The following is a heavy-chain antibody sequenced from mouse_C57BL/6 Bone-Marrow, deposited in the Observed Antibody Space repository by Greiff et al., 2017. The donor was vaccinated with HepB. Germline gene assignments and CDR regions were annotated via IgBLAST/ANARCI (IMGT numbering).Heavy chain of an antibody. CDR2: INPGSGGT. CDR3: ARGDYYAMDY. Sequence: VQLQQSGAELVRPGTSVKVSCKASGYAFTNYLIEWVKQRPGQGLEWIGVINPGSGGTNYNEKFKGKATLTVDTSSSTAYMQLSSLTSEDSAVYYCARGDYYAMDYWGQGTSVTVSS. J-gene: IGHJ4*01. V-gene: IGHV1-54*01. CDR1: GYAFTNYL.